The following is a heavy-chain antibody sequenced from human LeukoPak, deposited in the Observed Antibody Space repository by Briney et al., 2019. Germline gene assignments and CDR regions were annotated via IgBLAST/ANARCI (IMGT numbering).Heavy chain of an antibody. CDR2: FDPEDGET. D-gene: IGHD3-3*01. CDR1: GYTLTELS. Sequence: ASVKVSCKFSGYTLTELSMHWVRLAPGKGLEWMGGFDPEDGETIYAQKFQGRVTMTEDTSTDTAYMELSSLRSEDTAVYYCATLSSPYDFWSGSDYWGQGTLVTVSS. J-gene: IGHJ4*02. V-gene: IGHV1-24*01. CDR3: ATLSSPYDFWSGSDY.